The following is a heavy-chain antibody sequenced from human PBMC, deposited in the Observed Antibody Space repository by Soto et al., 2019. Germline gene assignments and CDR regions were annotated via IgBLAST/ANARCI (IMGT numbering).Heavy chain of an antibody. D-gene: IGHD4-4*01. V-gene: IGHV3-48*02. CDR1: GVTFSFYS. CDR3: ATSITTYAFDV. CDR2: ISSSGSPI. Sequence: GGSVGLSCAASGVTFSFYSMSWFRQAPGKGLEWLSYISSSGSPIYYTDSVRGRFTISRDNAKNSLYLQMNSLREEDTSVYYCATSITTYAFDVWGQGTLVTVS. J-gene: IGHJ3*01.